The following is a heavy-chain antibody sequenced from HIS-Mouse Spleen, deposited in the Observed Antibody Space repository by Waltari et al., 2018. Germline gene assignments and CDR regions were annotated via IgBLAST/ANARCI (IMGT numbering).Heavy chain of an antibody. CDR1: GFSFSSHW. V-gene: IGHV3-7*01. CDR3: ARDSGGSYFDY. J-gene: IGHJ4*02. Sequence: EVQLVESGGGLVQPGGSLRLSCAASGFSFSSHWRSWVRQAPGKGLEWVANIKQDGSEKYYVDSVKGRFTISRDNAKNSLYLQMNSLRAEDTAVYYCARDSGGSYFDYWGQGTLVTVSS. CDR2: IKQDGSEK. D-gene: IGHD1-26*01.